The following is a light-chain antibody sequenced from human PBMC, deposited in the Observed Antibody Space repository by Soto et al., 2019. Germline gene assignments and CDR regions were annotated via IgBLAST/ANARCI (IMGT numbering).Light chain of an antibody. CDR2: GTS. CDR1: QSVSSN. Sequence: ERVMTQSPATLSLSPGERATLSCRASQSVSSNLAWYQQKPGQAPRLLIYGTSTRATGIPARFSGSGSGTEFTLTISSLLSEDFAVYYCQQYNNWPETFGQGTKVDIK. V-gene: IGKV3-15*01. CDR3: QQYNNWPET. J-gene: IGKJ1*01.